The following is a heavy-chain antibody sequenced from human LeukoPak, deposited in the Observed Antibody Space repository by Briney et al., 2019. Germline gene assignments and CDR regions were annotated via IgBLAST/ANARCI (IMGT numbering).Heavy chain of an antibody. Sequence: SVKVSCKASGGTFSSYAISWVRQAPGQGLEWMGGIIPIFGTANYAQKFRGRVTITTDESTSTAYMELSSLRSEDTAVYYCARGIASEVANWFDPWGQGTLVTVSS. CDR3: ARGIASEVANWFDP. CDR1: GGTFSSYA. CDR2: IIPIFGTA. D-gene: IGHD1-26*01. J-gene: IGHJ5*02. V-gene: IGHV1-69*05.